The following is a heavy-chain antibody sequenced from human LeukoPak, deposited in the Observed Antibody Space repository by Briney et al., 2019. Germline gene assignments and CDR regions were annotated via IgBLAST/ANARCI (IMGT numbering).Heavy chain of an antibody. Sequence: GGSLRLSCAASGFTFSSYWMHWVRQAPGKGLVWVSRLNSDGRSTGYADSVKGRFTISRDNAKNTLYLQMNSLRAEDTAVYYCVRDLRYCSSTSCYDPCFDYWGQGTLVTVSS. V-gene: IGHV3-74*01. D-gene: IGHD2-2*01. CDR1: GFTFSSYW. J-gene: IGHJ4*02. CDR2: LNSDGRST. CDR3: VRDLRYCSSTSCYDPCFDY.